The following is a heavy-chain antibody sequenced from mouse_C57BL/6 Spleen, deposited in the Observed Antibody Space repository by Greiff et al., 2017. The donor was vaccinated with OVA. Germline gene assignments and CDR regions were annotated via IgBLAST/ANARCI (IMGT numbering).Heavy chain of an antibody. CDR3: ARQGSNSHFDY. CDR2: ISGGGGNT. D-gene: IGHD2-5*01. Sequence: EVKLVESGGGLVKPGGSLKLSCAASGFTFSSYTMSWVRQTPEQRLEWVATISGGGGNTYYPDSVKGRFTISRDNAKNTLYLQMSSLRSEDTALYYCARQGSNSHFDYWGQGTTLTVSS. J-gene: IGHJ2*01. V-gene: IGHV5-9*01. CDR1: GFTFSSYT.